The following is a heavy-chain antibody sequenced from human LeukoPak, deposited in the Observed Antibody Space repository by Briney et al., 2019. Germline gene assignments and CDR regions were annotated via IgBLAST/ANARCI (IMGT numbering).Heavy chain of an antibody. CDR3: ARGYSGYDWDILDY. CDR2: INSDGSST. CDR1: GFTFSSYW. D-gene: IGHD5-12*01. Sequence: GGSLRLSCAASGFTFSSYWMHWVRQAPGKGLVWVSRINSDGSSTSYADSVKGRFTISRDNAKNTLYLQMNSLRAEDTAVYYCARGYSGYDWDILDYWGQGTLVTVSS. J-gene: IGHJ4*02. V-gene: IGHV3-74*01.